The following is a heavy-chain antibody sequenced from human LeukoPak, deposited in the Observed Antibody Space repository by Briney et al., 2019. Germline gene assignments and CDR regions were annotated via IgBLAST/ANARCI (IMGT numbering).Heavy chain of an antibody. Sequence: PGGSLRLSCAASGFTFSSYSMNWVRQAPGKGLEWVSSISSSSSYIYYADSVKGRFTISRDNAKNSLYLQMNSLRAEDTAVYYCARDLLPYTSYYGMDVWGQGTTVTVSS. J-gene: IGHJ6*02. V-gene: IGHV3-21*01. CDR1: GFTFSSYS. CDR3: ARDLLPYTSYYGMDV. D-gene: IGHD2-2*02. CDR2: ISSSSSYI.